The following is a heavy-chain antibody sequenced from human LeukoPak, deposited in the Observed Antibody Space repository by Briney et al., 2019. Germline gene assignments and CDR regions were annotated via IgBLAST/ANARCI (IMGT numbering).Heavy chain of an antibody. Sequence: GGSLRLSCAVSGCIFSSYAMNWVRQAPGKGLEWVSGISGSGGVTYYADSVKGRFTISRDNSKNTLYLQMNSLRGDDTAIYYCAKDLYFDILTGYLVIWGQGTMVTVSS. CDR2: ISGSGGVT. V-gene: IGHV3-23*01. J-gene: IGHJ3*02. CDR1: GCIFSSYA. CDR3: AKDLYFDILTGYLVI. D-gene: IGHD3-9*01.